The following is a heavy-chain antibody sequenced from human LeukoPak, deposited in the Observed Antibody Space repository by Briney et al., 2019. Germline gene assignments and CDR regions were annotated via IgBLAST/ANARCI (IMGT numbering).Heavy chain of an antibody. V-gene: IGHV3-7*01. D-gene: IGHD2/OR15-2a*01. Sequence: GGSLRLSCAASGLTFSTHWLSWVRQAPGKGLEWVANIKQDGSEKYYVDSVKGRFTISRDNAKNSLYLQMNSLRAEDTAVYYCAREKGLFPFEYWGRGTLVTVSS. CDR2: IKQDGSEK. J-gene: IGHJ4*02. CDR1: GLTFSTHW. CDR3: AREKGLFPFEY.